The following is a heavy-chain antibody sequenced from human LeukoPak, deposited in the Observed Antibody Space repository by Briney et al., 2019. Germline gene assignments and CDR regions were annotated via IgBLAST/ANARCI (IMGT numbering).Heavy chain of an antibody. CDR1: GGTLSRYA. D-gene: IGHD3-22*01. CDR2: INSNSGGT. J-gene: IGHJ4*02. Sequence: GASVKVSCKASGGTLSRYAISWVRQAPGQGLEWMGWINSNSGGTNYAQKFQGRVTMTRDTSISTAYMELSRLRSDDTAVYFCQRGERGFSDKYDSSGYYPFNDWGQGTLVTVSA. V-gene: IGHV1-2*02. CDR3: QRGERGFSDKYDSSGYYPFND.